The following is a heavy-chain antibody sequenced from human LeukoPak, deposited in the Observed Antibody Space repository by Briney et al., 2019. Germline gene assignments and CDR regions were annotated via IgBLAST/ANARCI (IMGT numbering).Heavy chain of an antibody. Sequence: PGGSLRLSCAASGFTFSSYSMNWVRQAPGKGLKWVSSISSSSSYIYYADSVKGRFTISRDNAKNSLYLQMNSLRAEDTAVYYCARGHTVTSYFDYWGQGTLVTVSS. CDR2: ISSSSSYI. D-gene: IGHD4-17*01. CDR1: GFTFSSYS. J-gene: IGHJ4*02. V-gene: IGHV3-21*01. CDR3: ARGHTVTSYFDY.